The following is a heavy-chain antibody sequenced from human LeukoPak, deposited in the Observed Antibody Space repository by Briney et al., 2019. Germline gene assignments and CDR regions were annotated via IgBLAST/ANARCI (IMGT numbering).Heavy chain of an antibody. CDR2: IKQDRSEK. V-gene: IGHV3-7*03. CDR1: GFTFSNYW. J-gene: IGHJ5*02. D-gene: IGHD3-10*01. CDR3: ARDHRYYYGSGSYYNVINWFDP. Sequence: GGSLRLSCAASGFTFSNYWMSWVRQAPGKGLEWVANIKQDRSEKYYVDSVKGRFTISRDNAQNSLYLQMNSLRAEDTAVYYCARDHRYYYGSGSYYNVINWFDPWGQGTLVTVSS.